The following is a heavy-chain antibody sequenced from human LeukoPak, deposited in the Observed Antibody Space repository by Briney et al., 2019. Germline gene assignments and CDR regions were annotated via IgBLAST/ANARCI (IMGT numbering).Heavy chain of an antibody. CDR2: IYYSGTT. CDR1: GGSVSSSNYY. D-gene: IGHD6-25*01. Sequence: KASEALSLTCSVSGGSVSSSNYYWSWIWQPPGKALDWVGYIYYSGTTKYNPSLKSRVTISVDTSKNQFSLRLNSVTAADTAVYYCARVWAAGDAFDIWGQGTVVTVSS. CDR3: ARVWAAGDAFDI. J-gene: IGHJ3*02. V-gene: IGHV4-61*01.